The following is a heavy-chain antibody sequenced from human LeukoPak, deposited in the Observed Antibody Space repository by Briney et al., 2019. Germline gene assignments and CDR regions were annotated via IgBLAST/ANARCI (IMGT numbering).Heavy chain of an antibody. CDR3: ARGPNSNWSGLDF. V-gene: IGHV3-74*01. Sequence: PGGSLRLSCAASGFTFGSCWMNWARQLPGKGLVWVSRISPTGSTTSYADSVKGRFTVSRDNAKNTLYLQVNNLRAEDTAVYYCARGPNSNWSGLDFWGQGTLLTVSS. D-gene: IGHD6-6*01. J-gene: IGHJ4*02. CDR2: ISPTGSTT. CDR1: GFTFGSCW.